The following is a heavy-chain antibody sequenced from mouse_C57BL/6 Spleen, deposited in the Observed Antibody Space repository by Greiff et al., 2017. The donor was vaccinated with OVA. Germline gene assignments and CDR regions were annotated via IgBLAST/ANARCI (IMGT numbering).Heavy chain of an antibody. CDR3: ARDTWVYYAMDY. V-gene: IGHV5-4*01. Sequence: EVQLVESGGGLVKPGGSLKLSCAASGFTFSSYAMSWVRQTPEKRLEWVATISDGGSYTYYPDNVKGRFTISRDNAKNNLYLQMSHLKSEDTAMYYCARDTWVYYAMDYWGQGTSVTVSS. J-gene: IGHJ4*01. CDR2: ISDGGSYT. CDR1: GFTFSSYA.